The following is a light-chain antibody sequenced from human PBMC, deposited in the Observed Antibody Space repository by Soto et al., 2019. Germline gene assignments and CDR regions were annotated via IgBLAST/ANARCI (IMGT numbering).Light chain of an antibody. CDR3: LQHKSFPWT. V-gene: IGKV1-5*03. J-gene: IGKJ1*01. CDR1: QTISSW. CDR2: KAS. Sequence: DIQMTQAPSTLSGSVVDRVTITCRASQTISSWLACYQQKPGKAPKLLIYKASTLKSGVPSSFSGSGSGTEFTLTISSLQPEDFATYYCLQHKSFPWTFGQGTKVDIK.